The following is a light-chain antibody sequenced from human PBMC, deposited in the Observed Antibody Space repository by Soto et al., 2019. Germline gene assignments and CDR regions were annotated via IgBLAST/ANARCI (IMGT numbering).Light chain of an antibody. CDR1: RTVDDNS. Sequence: ENVLTQSPGRLSLSPGDRATLSCRASRTVDDNSLAWYQQKPGQAPRLLIFDALNRATGVPDRFSGSGSGTDFALTINRLEPEDFAVYYCQQRSSWPLTFGGGTKVDIK. V-gene: IGKV3D-20*02. J-gene: IGKJ4*01. CDR3: QQRSSWPLT. CDR2: DAL.